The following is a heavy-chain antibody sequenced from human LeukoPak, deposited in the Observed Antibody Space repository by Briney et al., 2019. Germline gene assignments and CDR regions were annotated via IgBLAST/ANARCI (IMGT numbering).Heavy chain of an antibody. D-gene: IGHD1-26*01. CDR2: IKSKTDGGTT. J-gene: IGHJ4*02. V-gene: IGHV3-15*01. CDR1: GFTFSSYW. Sequence: GGSLRLSCAASGFTFSSYWMHWVRQAPGKGLEWVGRIKSKTDGGTTDYAAPVKGRFTISRDAKNTLYLQMNSLKTEDTAVYYCTTRGGSFSIFDYWGQGTLVTVSS. CDR3: TTRGGSFSIFDY.